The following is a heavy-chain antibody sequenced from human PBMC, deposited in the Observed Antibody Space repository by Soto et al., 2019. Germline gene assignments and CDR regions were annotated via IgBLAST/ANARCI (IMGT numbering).Heavy chain of an antibody. CDR2: MNPNGGNT. Sequence: AAGKVACKASGYTFTRYDINWVRQATGRGREWMGWMNPNGGNTGYAQKCQGRVTMTRDTSTGTVYMELSSLTSEDTAVYYCPRTTTVTTLGHRMDVWAQGTTLTASS. D-gene: IGHD4-17*01. CDR1: GYTFTRYD. V-gene: IGHV1-8*01. CDR3: PRTTTVTTLGHRMDV. J-gene: IGHJ6*02.